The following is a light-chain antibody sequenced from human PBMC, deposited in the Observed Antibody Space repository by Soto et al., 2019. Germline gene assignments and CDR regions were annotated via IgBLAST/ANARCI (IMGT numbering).Light chain of an antibody. J-gene: IGLJ2*01. CDR3: SSYTSSNSLVV. CDR1: SSDIGGYNY. V-gene: IGLV2-14*01. CDR2: DVT. Sequence: QSALTQPASVSESPGQSITIPCTGTSSDIGGYNYVSWYQQYPGKAPKLMIYDVTNRPSGVSNRLSGSKSGNTASLTISGLQAEDEANYYCSSYTSSNSLVVFGGGTKVTVL.